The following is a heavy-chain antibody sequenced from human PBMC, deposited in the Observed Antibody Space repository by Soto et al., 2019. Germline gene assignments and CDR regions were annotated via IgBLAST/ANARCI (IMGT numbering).Heavy chain of an antibody. V-gene: IGHV4-59*01. CDR3: ARGRRGDSSGWYGPSGYFDY. J-gene: IGHJ4*02. Sequence: SETLSLTCTVSGGSISSYYWSWIRQPPGKGLEWIGYIYYSGSTNYNPPLKSRVTISVDTSKNQFSLKLSSVTAADTAVYYCARGRRGDSSGWYGPSGYFDYWGQGTLVTVSS. CDR1: GGSISSYY. CDR2: IYYSGST. D-gene: IGHD6-19*01.